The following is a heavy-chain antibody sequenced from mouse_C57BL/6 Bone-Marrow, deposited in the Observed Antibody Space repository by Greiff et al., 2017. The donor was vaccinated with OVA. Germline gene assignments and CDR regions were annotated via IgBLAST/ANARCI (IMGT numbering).Heavy chain of an antibody. V-gene: IGHV5-16*01. CDR3: ARDGAVLRDYAMDY. Sequence: EVKLMESEGGLVQPGSSMKLSCTASGFTFSDYYMAWVRQVPEKGLEWVANINYDGSSTYYLDSLKSRFIISRDNAKNILYLQMSSLKSEDTATYYCARDGAVLRDYAMDYWGQGTSVTVSS. CDR1: GFTFSDYY. J-gene: IGHJ4*01. CDR2: INYDGSST. D-gene: IGHD1-1*01.